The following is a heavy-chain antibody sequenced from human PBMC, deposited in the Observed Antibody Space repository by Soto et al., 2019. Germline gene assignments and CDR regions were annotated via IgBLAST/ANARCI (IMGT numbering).Heavy chain of an antibody. Sequence: GASGKGSCEASGFTISNYGISWGRQAPGQGLEWMGWISAYNGNTNYAQKLQGRVTMTTDTSTSTAYMELRSLRSDDTAVYYCARDREYDYGDYWFDPWGQGTLVTVSS. D-gene: IGHD4-17*01. V-gene: IGHV1-18*01. CDR2: ISAYNGNT. CDR1: GFTISNYG. CDR3: ARDREYDYGDYWFDP. J-gene: IGHJ5*02.